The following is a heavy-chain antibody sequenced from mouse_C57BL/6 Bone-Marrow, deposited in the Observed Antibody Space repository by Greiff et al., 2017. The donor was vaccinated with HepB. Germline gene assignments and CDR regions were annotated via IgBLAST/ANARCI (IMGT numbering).Heavy chain of an antibody. CDR2: INPSNGGT. CDR3: ARFRRPPYAAWFAY. J-gene: IGHJ3*01. CDR1: GYTFTSFW. Sequence: QVQLKQPGTELVKPGASVKLSCKASGYTFTSFWMHWVKQRPGQGLEWIGNINPSNGGTNYNEKFKSKATLTVDKSSSTAYMQLSSLTSEDSAVYYCARFRRPPYAAWFAYWGQGTLVTVSA. D-gene: IGHD2-12*01. V-gene: IGHV1-53*01.